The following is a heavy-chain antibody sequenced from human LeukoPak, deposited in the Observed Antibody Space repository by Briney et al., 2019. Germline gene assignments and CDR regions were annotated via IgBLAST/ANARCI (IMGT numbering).Heavy chain of an antibody. CDR1: GYTFTSYG. CDR3: ARGSGSYYVASGVNFDY. Sequence: ASVTVSCKASGYTFTSYGISWVRQAPGQGLEWMGWISAYNGNTNYAQKLQGRVTMTTDTSTSTAYMELRSLRSDDTAVYYCARGSGSYYVASGVNFDYWGQGTLVTVSS. V-gene: IGHV1-18*01. D-gene: IGHD1-26*01. J-gene: IGHJ4*02. CDR2: ISAYNGNT.